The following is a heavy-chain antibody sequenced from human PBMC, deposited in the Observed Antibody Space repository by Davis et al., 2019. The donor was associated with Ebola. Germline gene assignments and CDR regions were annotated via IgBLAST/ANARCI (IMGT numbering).Heavy chain of an antibody. V-gene: IGHV3-33*08. CDR3: ARDDIVVEWGGMDV. Sequence: GESLKISCAVSGFTFSSYGMHWVRQAPGKGLEWVAVIWYDGSNKYYADSVKGRFTISRDNSKNTLYLQMNSLRAEDTAVYYCARDDIVVEWGGMDVWGQGTTVTVSS. J-gene: IGHJ6*02. CDR2: IWYDGSNK. CDR1: GFTFSSYG. D-gene: IGHD2-2*01.